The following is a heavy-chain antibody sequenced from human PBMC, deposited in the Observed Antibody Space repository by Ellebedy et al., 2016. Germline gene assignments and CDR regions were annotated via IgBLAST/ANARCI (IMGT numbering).Heavy chain of an antibody. J-gene: IGHJ4*02. CDR1: GGSFSGYY. CDR3: ARDRADGYNLYYFDY. D-gene: IGHD5-24*01. CDR2: INHSGST. Sequence: SETLSLXXAVYGGSFSGYYWSWIRQPPGKGLEWIGEINHSGSTNYNPSLKSRVTISVDTSKNQFSLKLSSVTAADTAVYYCARDRADGYNLYYFDYWGQGTLVTVSS. V-gene: IGHV4-34*01.